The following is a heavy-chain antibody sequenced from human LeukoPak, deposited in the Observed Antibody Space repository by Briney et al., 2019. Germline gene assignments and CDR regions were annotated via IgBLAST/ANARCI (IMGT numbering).Heavy chain of an antibody. J-gene: IGHJ4*02. D-gene: IGHD5-18*01. CDR3: AKDRLRGYTYFDY. CDR2: IRYDGSSK. CDR1: GFTFSSYG. Sequence: GGSLSLSCAPSGFTFSSYGIHWVRQAPGKGREWVAFIRYDGSSKSYADAVKGRFTISRDNSNNTLYLQMNSLRAEDTAVYYCAKDRLRGYTYFDYWGQGTLVTVSS. V-gene: IGHV3-30*02.